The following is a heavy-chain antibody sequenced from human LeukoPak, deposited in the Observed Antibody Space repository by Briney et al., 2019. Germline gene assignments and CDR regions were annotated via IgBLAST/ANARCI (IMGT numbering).Heavy chain of an antibody. CDR3: ASEIIFGSFDY. CDR1: GYTFTSYG. D-gene: IGHD3-3*01. J-gene: IGHJ4*02. V-gene: IGHV1-18*01. CDR2: ISGYNGNT. Sequence: ASVKVSCKASGYTFTSYGINWVRQAPGQGLEWMGWISGYNGNTNYAQKLQGRVTMTTDPSTTTAYMELRSLRAEDTAVYYCASEIIFGSFDYWGQGTLVTVSS.